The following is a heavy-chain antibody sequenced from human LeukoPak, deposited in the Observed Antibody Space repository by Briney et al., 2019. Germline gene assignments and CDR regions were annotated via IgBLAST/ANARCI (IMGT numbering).Heavy chain of an antibody. D-gene: IGHD3-10*01. Sequence: GGSLRLSCAASGFTFSSYAMSWVRQAPGKGLEWVSAISGSGGSTYYADSVKGRFTISRDNSKNTLYLQMNSLRAEDTAVYYCAKAGGDYYGSGSYRPPSDPDYWGQGTLVTVSS. J-gene: IGHJ4*02. CDR3: AKAGGDYYGSGSYRPPSDPDY. CDR2: ISGSGGST. V-gene: IGHV3-23*01. CDR1: GFTFSSYA.